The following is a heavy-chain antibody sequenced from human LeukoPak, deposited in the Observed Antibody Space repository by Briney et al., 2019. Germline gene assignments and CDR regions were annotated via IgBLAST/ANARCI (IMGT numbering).Heavy chain of an antibody. CDR3: ARGHYGGNIPHYYYMDV. V-gene: IGHV1-69*05. Sequence: SVKVSCKASGGTFSSYAISWVRQAPGQGLEWMGGIIPIFGTANYAQKFQGRVTITTDKSTSTAYMELSSLRSEDTAVYFCARGHYGGNIPHYYYMDVRGKGTTVTVSS. D-gene: IGHD4-23*01. CDR2: IIPIFGTA. J-gene: IGHJ6*03. CDR1: GGTFSSYA.